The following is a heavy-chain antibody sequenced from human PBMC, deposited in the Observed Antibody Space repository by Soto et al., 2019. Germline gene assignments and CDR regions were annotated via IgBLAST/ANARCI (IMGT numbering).Heavy chain of an antibody. J-gene: IGHJ4*02. Sequence: SVKVSCKASGGTFSSYAISWVRQAPGQGLEWMGGIIPIFGTANYAQKFQGRVTITADESTSTAYMELSSLRSEGTAVYYCARDGYSSSSVDYWGQGTLVTVSS. V-gene: IGHV1-69*13. CDR2: IIPIFGTA. CDR3: ARDGYSSSSVDY. CDR1: GGTFSSYA. D-gene: IGHD6-6*01.